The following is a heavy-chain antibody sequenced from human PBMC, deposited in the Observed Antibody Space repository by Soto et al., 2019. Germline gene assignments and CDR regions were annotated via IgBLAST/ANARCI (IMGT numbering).Heavy chain of an antibody. Sequence: GGSLRLSCAASGFTFSSYAMHWVRQAPGKGLEWVSAISGSGGRTYYADSVKGRFTISRDNSKNTLYLQMNSLRAEDTAVYYCAKDKQWLQDAFDIWGQGTMVTVSS. J-gene: IGHJ3*02. CDR3: AKDKQWLQDAFDI. CDR1: GFTFSSYA. CDR2: ISGSGGRT. V-gene: IGHV3-23*01. D-gene: IGHD6-19*01.